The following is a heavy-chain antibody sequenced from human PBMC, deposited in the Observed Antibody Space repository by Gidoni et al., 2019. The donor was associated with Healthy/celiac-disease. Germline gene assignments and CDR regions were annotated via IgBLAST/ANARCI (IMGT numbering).Heavy chain of an antibody. CDR2: IYYSGST. J-gene: IGHJ6*02. CDR1: GGSISSYY. CDR3: ARVFGIAAAGTGHYYYYYGMDV. Sequence: QVQLQESGPGLVKPSETLSLTCTVSGGSISSYYWSWLRQPPGKGLEWIGYIYYSGSTNYNPSLKSRVTISVDTSKNQFSLKLSSVTAADTAVYYCARVFGIAAAGTGHYYYYYGMDVWGQGTTVTVSS. D-gene: IGHD6-13*01. V-gene: IGHV4-59*01.